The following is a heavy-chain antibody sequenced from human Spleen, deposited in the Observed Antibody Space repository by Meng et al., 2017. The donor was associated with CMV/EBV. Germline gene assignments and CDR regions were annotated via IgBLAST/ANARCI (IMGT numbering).Heavy chain of an antibody. V-gene: IGHV4-59*01. D-gene: IGHD1-1*01. J-gene: IGHJ3*02. CDR3: AGPDDMGSSPHDPFDI. CDR2: ISYTGYI. Sequence: SETLSLTCTVSGASISANYWSWSRRPPGKGLEYIGSISYTGYIEYNTSLKGRVAISLDTSKNQFSLKLASVTAADTAMYYCAGPDDMGSSPHDPFDIGGQGTMVTVSS. CDR1: GASISANY.